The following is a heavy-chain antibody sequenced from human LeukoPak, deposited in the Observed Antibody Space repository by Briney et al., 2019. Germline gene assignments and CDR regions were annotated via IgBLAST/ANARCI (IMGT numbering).Heavy chain of an antibody. V-gene: IGHV5-51*01. CDR1: GDTFTNYW. D-gene: IGHD6-13*01. J-gene: IGHJ4*02. CDR3: ARGGLFSSSWFAYFDY. CDR2: IYPGDSDT. Sequence: GESLKIACKASGDTFTNYWIAWVRQMPGKGLEWMGIIYPGDSDTRYSPSVEGQVTISVDKSISTAFLQWSSLKASDTAMYYCARGGLFSSSWFAYFDYWGQGTLVTVSS.